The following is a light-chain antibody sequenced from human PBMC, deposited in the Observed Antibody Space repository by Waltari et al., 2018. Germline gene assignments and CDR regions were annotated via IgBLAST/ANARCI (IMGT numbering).Light chain of an antibody. CDR3: QQFNSYPPLT. V-gene: IGKV1-13*02. CDR1: QGISSA. J-gene: IGKJ4*01. CDR2: DAS. Sequence: AIQLTQSPSSLSASVGDRVTITCRASQGISSALALYQQKPGKAPKLLIYDASSLESGVPSMFSGSGSGTDFTLTISSLQPEDFATYYCQQFNSYPPLTFGGGTKVEIK.